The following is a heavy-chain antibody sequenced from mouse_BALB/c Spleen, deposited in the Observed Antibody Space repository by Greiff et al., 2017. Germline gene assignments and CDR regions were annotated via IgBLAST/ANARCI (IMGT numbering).Heavy chain of an antibody. V-gene: IGHV5-6-5*01. D-gene: IGHD2-4*01. CDR2: ISSGGST. Sequence: EVMLVESGGGLVKPGGSLKLSCAASGFTFSSYAMSWVRQTPEKRLEWVASISSGGSTYYPDSVKGRFTISRDNARNILYLQMSSLRSEDTAMYYCARGGSTMITTGRYWYFDVWGAGTTVTVSS. CDR3: ARGGSTMITTGRYWYFDV. CDR1: GFTFSSYA. J-gene: IGHJ1*01.